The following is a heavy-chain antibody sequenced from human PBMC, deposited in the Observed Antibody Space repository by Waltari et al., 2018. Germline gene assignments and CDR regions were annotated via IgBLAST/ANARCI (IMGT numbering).Heavy chain of an antibody. CDR1: GFPFSTSW. J-gene: IGHJ3*02. CDR2: VSGDGNSA. D-gene: IGHD3-10*01. V-gene: IGHV3-74*01. CDR3: ARAGYLGAFDI. Sequence: EVQLVESGGGLVQPGGSLRLSCTGSGFPFSTSWIHWVRQAPGKGLGWDEHVSGDGNSAIYADTVKSRFTITKDNARKTGYLQMNGLGAEDTTLYYCARAGYLGAFDIWGQGTMVIVSS.